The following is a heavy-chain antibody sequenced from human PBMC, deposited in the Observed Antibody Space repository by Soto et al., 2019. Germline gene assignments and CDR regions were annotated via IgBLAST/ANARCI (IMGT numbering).Heavy chain of an antibody. CDR3: ARWGVRCTNGVCYYYFDY. Sequence: GASVKVSCKASGYTFTSYYMHWVRQAPGQGLEWMGITNPSGGSTSYAQKFQGRVTMTRDTSTSTVYMELSSLRSEDTAVYYCARWGVRCTNGVCYYYFDYWGQGTLVTVSS. D-gene: IGHD2-8*01. CDR2: TNPSGGST. CDR1: GYTFTSYY. J-gene: IGHJ4*02. V-gene: IGHV1-46*01.